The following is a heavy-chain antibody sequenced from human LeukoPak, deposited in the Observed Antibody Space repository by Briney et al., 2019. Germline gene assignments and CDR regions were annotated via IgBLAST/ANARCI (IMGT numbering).Heavy chain of an antibody. V-gene: IGHV3-74*01. Sequence: GGSLRLSCAASGFTFSSYWMHWVRQAPGKGLVWVSRINSDGSSTSYADSVKGRFTISRDNAKNTLYLQMNSLRAEDTAVYYCARGISSFNWVDAFDIWGQGTMVAVSS. D-gene: IGHD7-27*01. J-gene: IGHJ3*02. CDR3: ARGISSFNWVDAFDI. CDR1: GFTFSSYW. CDR2: INSDGSST.